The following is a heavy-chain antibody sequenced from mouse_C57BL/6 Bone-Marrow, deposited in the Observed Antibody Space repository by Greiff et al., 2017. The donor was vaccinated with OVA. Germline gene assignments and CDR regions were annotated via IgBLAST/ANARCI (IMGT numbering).Heavy chain of an antibody. V-gene: IGHV1-55*01. CDR3: ARPMVKGYYFDY. CDR2: IYPGSGST. Sequence: QVQLQQPGAEFVKPGASVKMSCKASGYTFTSYWITWVKQRPGQGLEWIGDIYPGSGSTNYNEKFKSKATLTVDTSSSTAYMQLSSLTSEDSAVYYCARPMVKGYYFDYWGQGTTLTVSS. J-gene: IGHJ2*01. D-gene: IGHD2-2*01. CDR1: GYTFTSYW.